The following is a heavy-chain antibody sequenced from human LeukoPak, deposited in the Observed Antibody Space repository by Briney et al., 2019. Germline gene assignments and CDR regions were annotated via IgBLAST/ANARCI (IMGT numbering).Heavy chain of an antibody. CDR1: GYSFTSYW. D-gene: IGHD3-10*01. CDR2: IYPGDSDT. V-gene: IGHV5-51*01. CDR3: ARQNYYGSGSYYRPSYYYGMDV. Sequence: LGESLTISCKGSGYSFTSYWIGWVRQMPGEGLEWMGVIYPGDSDTRYSPSFQGQVTISADKSISTAYLQWSSLKASDTAMYYCARQNYYGSGSYYRPSYYYGMDVWGQGTTVTVSS. J-gene: IGHJ6*02.